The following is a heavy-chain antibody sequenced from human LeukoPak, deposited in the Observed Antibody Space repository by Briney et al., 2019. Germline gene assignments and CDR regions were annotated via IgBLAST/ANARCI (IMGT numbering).Heavy chain of an antibody. CDR2: VSFGGGT. CDR1: GGSISTDY. J-gene: IGHJ3*02. D-gene: IGHD2-2*01. CDR3: ARGLLVGYCSSTSCSDAFDI. V-gene: IGHV4-59*01. Sequence: PSETLSLTCTVSGGSISTDYWSWIRQPPGKGLDWIGYVSFGGGTNYNPSLKSRVITSADTSKNQFSLNLTSVTAADTAVYYCARGLLVGYCSSTSCSDAFDIWGQGTMVTVSS.